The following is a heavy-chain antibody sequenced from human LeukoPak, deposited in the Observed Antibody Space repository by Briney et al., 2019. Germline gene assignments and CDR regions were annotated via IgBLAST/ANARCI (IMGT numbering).Heavy chain of an antibody. CDR3: VRVIGAPNYDYYTYV. J-gene: IGHJ6*03. Sequence: SETLSLTCTVSGGSISTYYWSWIRQPAGKGLEWIGRIYTSGSTNYNPSLKSRVTMSVDTSKNQFSLKLSSVTAADTAVYYCVRVIGAPNYDYYTYVWGKGTTVTVSS. V-gene: IGHV4-4*07. CDR2: IYTSGST. D-gene: IGHD3-22*01. CDR1: GGSISTYY.